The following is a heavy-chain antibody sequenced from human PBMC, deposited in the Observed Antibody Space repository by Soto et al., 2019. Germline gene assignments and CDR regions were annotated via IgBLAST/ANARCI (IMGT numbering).Heavy chain of an antibody. CDR3: AKKMHYYDSSGYYL. D-gene: IGHD3-22*01. J-gene: IGHJ4*02. V-gene: IGHV3-23*01. CDR1: GFTFSSYA. CDR2: ISGSGGST. Sequence: PGGSLRLSCAASGFTFSSYAMSWVRQAPGKGLEWVSAISGSGGSTYYADSVKGRFTISRDNSKNTLYLQMNSLRADDTAVYYCAKKMHYYDSSGYYLWGQGTLVTVSS.